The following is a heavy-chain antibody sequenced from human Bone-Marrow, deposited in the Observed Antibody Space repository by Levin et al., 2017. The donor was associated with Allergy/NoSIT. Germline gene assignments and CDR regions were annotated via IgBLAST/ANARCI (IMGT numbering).Heavy chain of an antibody. V-gene: IGHV3-23*01. CDR3: AKIVGLNWSGIQAAGYFDV. CDR1: GLTISNFA. CDR2: ITTSGDNT. J-gene: IGHJ2*01. Sequence: GESLKISCEASGLTISNFAMTWVRQAPGKGLEWVSSITTSGDNTYSADSVKGRFTISRDNSNNTLHLQMNSLRAEDTAIYYCAKIVGLNWSGIQAAGYFDVWGRGTLVTVSS. D-gene: IGHD3-3*01.